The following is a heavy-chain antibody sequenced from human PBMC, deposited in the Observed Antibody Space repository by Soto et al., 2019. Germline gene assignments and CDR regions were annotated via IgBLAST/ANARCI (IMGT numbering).Heavy chain of an antibody. CDR1: GFTFSSYW. CDR2: INSDGSST. CDR3: ARAFSIKYSSGWYDY. D-gene: IGHD6-19*01. V-gene: IGHV3-74*01. J-gene: IGHJ4*02. Sequence: PGGSLRLSCAASGFTFSSYWMHWVRQAPGKGLVWVSRINSDGSSTSYADSVKGRFTISRDNAKNTLYLQMNSLRAEDTAVYYCARAFSIKYSSGWYDYWGQGTLVTVSS.